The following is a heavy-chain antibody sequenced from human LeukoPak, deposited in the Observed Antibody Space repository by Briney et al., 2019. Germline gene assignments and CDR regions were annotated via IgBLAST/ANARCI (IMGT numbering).Heavy chain of an antibody. CDR3: ARDPPYYDFWSGYYTMGYMDV. Sequence: APVKVSCKASGYTFTGYYMHWVRQAPGQGLEWMGWINPNSGGTNYAQKFQGRVTMTRDTSISTAYMELSRLRSDDTAVYYCARDPPYYDFWSGYYTMGYMDVWGKGTTVTVSS. CDR1: GYTFTGYY. D-gene: IGHD3-3*01. J-gene: IGHJ6*03. CDR2: INPNSGGT. V-gene: IGHV1-2*02.